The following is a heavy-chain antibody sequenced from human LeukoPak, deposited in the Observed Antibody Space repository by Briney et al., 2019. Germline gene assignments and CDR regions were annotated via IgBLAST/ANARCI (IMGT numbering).Heavy chain of an antibody. Sequence: ASVKVSCKGSGYTFTSYYMHWVRQAPGQGLEWMGIVNPSGGSTSYAQKFQGRVTMTRDTSTSTVYMELSSLRSEDTAVYYCARAQDPYKQQLDERVANHYYYYMDVWGKGTTVTVSS. CDR1: GYTFTSYY. CDR3: ARAQDPYKQQLDERVANHYYYYMDV. D-gene: IGHD6-13*01. CDR2: VNPSGGST. V-gene: IGHV1-46*01. J-gene: IGHJ6*03.